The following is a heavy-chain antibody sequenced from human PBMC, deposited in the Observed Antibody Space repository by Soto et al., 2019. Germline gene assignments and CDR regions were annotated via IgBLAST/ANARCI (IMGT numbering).Heavy chain of an antibody. V-gene: IGHV1-46*01. CDR1: GYTFTNYY. D-gene: IGHD3-10*01. J-gene: IGHJ6*02. Sequence: GASVKVSCKASGYTFTNYYMHWVRQAPGQGLEWMGIINPSAGSTSYAQKFQGRVTMTRDTSTSTVNMKLSSLTSEDTAVYYCARDRLGEGLYSYYGMDVWGQGTTVTVSS. CDR3: ARDRLGEGLYSYYGMDV. CDR2: INPSAGST.